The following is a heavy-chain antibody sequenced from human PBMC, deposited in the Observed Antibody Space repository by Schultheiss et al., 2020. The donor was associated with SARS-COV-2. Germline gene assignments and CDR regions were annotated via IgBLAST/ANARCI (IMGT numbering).Heavy chain of an antibody. D-gene: IGHD3-3*01. J-gene: IGHJ4*02. Sequence: VGSLRLSCAASGFTFSSYAMHWVRQAPGKGLEWVAVISYDGSNKYYADSVKGRFTISRDNSKNTLYLQMNSLRAEDTAVYYCARDRGLPYEIFGGFDYWGQGTLVTVSS. V-gene: IGHV3-30*04. CDR3: ARDRGLPYEIFGGFDY. CDR2: ISYDGSNK. CDR1: GFTFSSYA.